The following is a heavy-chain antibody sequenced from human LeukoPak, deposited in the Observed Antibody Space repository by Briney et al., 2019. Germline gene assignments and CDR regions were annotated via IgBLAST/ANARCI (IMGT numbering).Heavy chain of an antibody. V-gene: IGHV3-30*03. CDR2: ISYDGSNK. CDR1: GFTFSSYG. CDR3: ARDRGVVIMSPNDY. J-gene: IGHJ4*02. Sequence: GGSLRLSCAASGFTFSSYGMHWVRQAPGKGREGVAVISYDGSNKYYADSVQGRFTISRDNSKNTLYLQMNSLRAEDTAVYYCARDRGVVIMSPNDYWGQGTLVTVSS. D-gene: IGHD3-3*01.